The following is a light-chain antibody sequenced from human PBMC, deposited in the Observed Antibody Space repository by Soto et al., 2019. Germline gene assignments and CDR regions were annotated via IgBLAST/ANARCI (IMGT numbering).Light chain of an antibody. CDR2: DAS. V-gene: IGKV1-5*01. CDR3: LQHNSYPRT. Sequence: DIQMTQSPSTLSASVGDRVTITCRASQSISSWLAWYQQKPGKAPKLLIYDASSLESGVPSRFSGSGSGTEFSLTISSLQPEDVATYYCLQHNSYPRTFGQGTKVDI. J-gene: IGKJ1*01. CDR1: QSISSW.